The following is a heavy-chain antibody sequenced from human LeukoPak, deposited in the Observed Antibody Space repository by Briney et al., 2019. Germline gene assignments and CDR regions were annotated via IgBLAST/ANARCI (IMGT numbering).Heavy chain of an antibody. D-gene: IGHD5-24*01. CDR2: IYYSGST. Sequence: PSETLSLTCTVSGGSISSYYWSWIRQPPGKGLEWIGYIYYSGSTNYNPSLKSRVTISVDTSKNQFSLKLSSVTAADTAVYYCARDLGWLQFAFDIWGQGTMVTVSS. V-gene: IGHV4-59*01. CDR1: GGSISSYY. CDR3: ARDLGWLQFAFDI. J-gene: IGHJ3*02.